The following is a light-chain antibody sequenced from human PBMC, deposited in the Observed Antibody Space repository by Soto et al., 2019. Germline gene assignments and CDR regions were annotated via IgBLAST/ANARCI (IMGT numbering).Light chain of an antibody. CDR3: AAWDDSLNGV. V-gene: IGLV1-44*01. J-gene: IGLJ1*01. CDR2: SNN. CDR1: SSNIGSNT. Sequence: VLTQPPSASGTPGQRVTISCSGSSSNIGSNTVNWYQQLPGTAPKLLIYSNNQRPSGVPDRFSGSKSGTSASLATSGLQSEDEADYYCAAWDDSLNGVFGTGTKVTVL.